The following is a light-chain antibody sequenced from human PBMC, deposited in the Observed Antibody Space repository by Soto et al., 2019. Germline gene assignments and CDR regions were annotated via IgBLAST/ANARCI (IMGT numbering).Light chain of an antibody. CDR1: TSNIGSNT. CDR2: SNN. J-gene: IGLJ1*01. Sequence: QSVLTQPPSTSGTPGQRVTISCSGTTSNIGSNTVNWYQHLPGTAPKLLIYSNNQRPSGVPDRFSGPKSGTSASLAVSGLQSEDEAHYYCAAWDASRNGYVFGTGTKVTVL. V-gene: IGLV1-44*01. CDR3: AAWDASRNGYV.